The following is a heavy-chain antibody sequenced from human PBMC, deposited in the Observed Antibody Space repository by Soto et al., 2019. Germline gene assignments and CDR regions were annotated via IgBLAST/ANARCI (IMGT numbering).Heavy chain of an antibody. CDR1: VFTFSSYA. Sequence: SLRLYCAAYVFTFSSYAVSWFRQAPGKGLGRVSAISGSGGSTYYADSVKGRFTISRDNSKNTLYMQMNSLRAEDTAVYYCAKAMGMYYYYGMDVWGQGTTVTVSS. CDR3: AKAMGMYYYYGMDV. CDR2: ISGSGGST. J-gene: IGHJ6*02. V-gene: IGHV3-23*01.